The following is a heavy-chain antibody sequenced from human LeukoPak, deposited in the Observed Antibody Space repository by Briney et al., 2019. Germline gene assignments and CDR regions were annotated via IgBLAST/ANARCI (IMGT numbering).Heavy chain of an antibody. V-gene: IGHV4-39*01. CDR1: GGSISSSSYY. CDR2: IYYSGST. Sequence: SETLSLTCTVSGGSISSSSYYWGWVRQPPGTGLEWLGSIYYSGSTYYNPSLKSRVTISVDTSKNQFSLKLSSVTAADTAVYYCARLRYSSSWPFDYWGQGTLVTVSS. D-gene: IGHD6-13*01. CDR3: ARLRYSSSWPFDY. J-gene: IGHJ4*02.